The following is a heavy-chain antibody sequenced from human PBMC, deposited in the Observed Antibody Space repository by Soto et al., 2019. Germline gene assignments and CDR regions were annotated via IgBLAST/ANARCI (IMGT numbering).Heavy chain of an antibody. J-gene: IGHJ5*02. CDR1: GYTFTGYY. Sequence: GASVKVSCKASGYTFTGYYMHWVRQAPGQGLEWMGWINPNSGGTNYAQKFQGWVTMTRDTSISTAYMELSRLRSDDTAVYYCARGLWITMVRGVINGWFDPWGQGTLVTVSS. V-gene: IGHV1-2*04. CDR2: INPNSGGT. D-gene: IGHD3-10*01. CDR3: ARGLWITMVRGVINGWFDP.